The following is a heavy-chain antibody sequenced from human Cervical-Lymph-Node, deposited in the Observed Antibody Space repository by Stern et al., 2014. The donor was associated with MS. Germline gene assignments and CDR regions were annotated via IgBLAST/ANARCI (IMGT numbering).Heavy chain of an antibody. CDR3: ARGSGTAYDLRGDY. Sequence: VPLVESGAEARAPAASMKVSCKASGYIFTAYYLHWVRQAPGPGPEWLGWIHPNRGGTNYAQNFQGRVTMTRDTSISTAYMELRWLGSADTAVYYCARGSGTAYDLRGDYCGQGTLVTVSS. J-gene: IGHJ4*01. CDR1: GYIFTAYY. V-gene: IGHV1-2*02. CDR2: IHPNRGGT. D-gene: IGHD3-3*01.